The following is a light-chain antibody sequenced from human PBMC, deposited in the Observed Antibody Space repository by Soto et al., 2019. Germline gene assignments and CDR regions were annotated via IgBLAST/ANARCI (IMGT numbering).Light chain of an antibody. Sequence: DIQMTQSPSSLSASVGDRVTINCRASQGISNYLAWYQQKPGKVPKLLIYAASTLQSGVPSRFSGSGSGTDFTLTISSLQPEDVATYYCQKYNSAPRAFGKGTKVDIK. CDR3: QKYNSAPRA. CDR1: QGISNY. V-gene: IGKV1-27*01. J-gene: IGKJ1*01. CDR2: AAS.